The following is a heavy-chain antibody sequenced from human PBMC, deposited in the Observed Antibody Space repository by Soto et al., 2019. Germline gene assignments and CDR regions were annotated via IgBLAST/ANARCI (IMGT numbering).Heavy chain of an antibody. V-gene: IGHV3-23*01. D-gene: IGHD6-13*01. J-gene: IGHJ4*02. Sequence: LRLSCAASGFSFITFGMSWVRQAPGKGLEWVSDISGSGGSTYHADSVKGRFTISRDNSKSTLYLQMNRLTAEDTAVYCCTKQQLVEAFFDYWGRGTLVTVSS. CDR2: ISGSGGST. CDR3: TKQQLVEAFFDY. CDR1: GFSFITFG.